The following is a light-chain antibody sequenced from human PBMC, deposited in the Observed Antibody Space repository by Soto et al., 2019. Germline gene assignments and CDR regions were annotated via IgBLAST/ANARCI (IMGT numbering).Light chain of an antibody. V-gene: IGKV3-15*01. CDR1: QSVSSN. Sequence: EIVMTQSPATLSVSPGERATLSCRASQSVSSNLAWYQQKPGQAPRLIIYGASTRATGIPARFSGSGSGTEFTLTISSLQSEDFAVYYCQKYNIWPPLTFGGGTKVEIK. CDR2: GAS. CDR3: QKYNIWPPLT. J-gene: IGKJ4*01.